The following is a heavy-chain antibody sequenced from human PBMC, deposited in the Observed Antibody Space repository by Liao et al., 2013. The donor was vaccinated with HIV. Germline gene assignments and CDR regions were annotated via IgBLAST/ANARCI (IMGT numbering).Heavy chain of an antibody. CDR1: GGSFSGYY. CDR2: IYYSGST. D-gene: IGHD3-3*01. V-gene: IGHV4-34*01. Sequence: QVQLQQWGAGLLKPSETLSLTCAVYGGSFSGYYWSWIRQPPGKGLEWIGYIYYSGSTYYNPSLKSRVTISVDTSKNQFSLKLSSVTAADTAVYYCARGTIFGPDYWGQGTLVTVSS. CDR3: ARGTIFGPDY. J-gene: IGHJ4*02.